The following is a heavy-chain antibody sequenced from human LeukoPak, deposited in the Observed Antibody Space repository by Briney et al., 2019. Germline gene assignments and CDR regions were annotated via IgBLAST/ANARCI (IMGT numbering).Heavy chain of an antibody. CDR3: ARDLTYYYDSSGYYPFDY. D-gene: IGHD3-22*01. V-gene: IGHV1-69*04. CDR1: GGTFSSYA. J-gene: IGHJ4*02. CDR2: IIPIFGIA. Sequence: ASVKVSCKASGGTFSSYAIGWVRQAPGQGLEWMGRIIPIFGIANYAQKFQGRVTITADKSTSTAYMELSSLRSEDTAVYYCARDLTYYYDSSGYYPFDYWGQGTLVTVSS.